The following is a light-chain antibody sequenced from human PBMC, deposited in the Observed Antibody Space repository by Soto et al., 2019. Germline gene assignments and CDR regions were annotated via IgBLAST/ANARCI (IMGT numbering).Light chain of an antibody. CDR1: SSDVGNSNG. CDR2: DVN. V-gene: IGLV2-18*02. Sequence: QSALTQPPSVSGSPGQSVAISCTGTSSDVGNSNGVSWYHQPPGTAPKLMIYDVNNRPSGVPDRFSGSKSGNTASLTISRLHDEDEGDYYCSSYTSSSTYVFGTGTKVTVL. J-gene: IGLJ1*01. CDR3: SSYTSSSTYV.